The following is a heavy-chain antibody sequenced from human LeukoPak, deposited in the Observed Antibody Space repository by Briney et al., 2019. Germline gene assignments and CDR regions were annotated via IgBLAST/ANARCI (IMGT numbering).Heavy chain of an antibody. V-gene: IGHV4-59*01. D-gene: IGHD3-16*02. CDR2: IYYSGST. CDR1: GASISSYY. J-gene: IGHJ3*02. CDR3: ARGDYDYVWGSYRYGAFDI. Sequence: SETLSLTCTVSGASISSYYWSWIRQPPGKGLEWIGYIYYSGSTNYNPSLKSRVTISVDTSKNQFSLKLSSVTAADTAVYYCARGDYDYVWGSYRYGAFDIWGQGTMVTVSS.